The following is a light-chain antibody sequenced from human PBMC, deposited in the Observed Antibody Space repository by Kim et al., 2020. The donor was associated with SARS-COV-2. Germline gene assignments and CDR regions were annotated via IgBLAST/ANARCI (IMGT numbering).Light chain of an antibody. J-gene: IGLJ3*02. CDR3: SSYSSSTTWV. CDR2: EVS. V-gene: IGLV2-18*02. CDR1: NSDVGSYNR. Sequence: QSALTQPPSVSGSPGQSVTISCTGTNSDVGSYNRVSWYQQPPGTAPKLMIYEVSNRPSGVPDRFSGSKSDNTASLTISGLQAEDEADYYCSSYSSSTTWVFGGGTQLTVL.